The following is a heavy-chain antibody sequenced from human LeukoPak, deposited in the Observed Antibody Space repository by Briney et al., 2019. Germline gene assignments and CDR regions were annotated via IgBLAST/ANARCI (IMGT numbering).Heavy chain of an antibody. J-gene: IGHJ6*02. CDR1: GFTFSSYG. D-gene: IGHD6-19*01. CDR3: ARDPMLEWLVIRYGMDV. V-gene: IGHV3-33*01. CDR2: IWYDGSNK. Sequence: GGSLRLSCAASGFTFSSYGMHWVRQAPGKGLEWVAVIWYDGSNKYYADSVKGRFTISRDNSKNTLYLQMNGLRAEDTAVYYCARDPMLEWLVIRYGMDVWGQGTTVTVSS.